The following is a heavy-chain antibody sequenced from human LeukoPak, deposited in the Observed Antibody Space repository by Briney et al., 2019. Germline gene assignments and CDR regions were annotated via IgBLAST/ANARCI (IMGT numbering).Heavy chain of an antibody. D-gene: IGHD1-26*01. CDR1: GYTFTGYY. V-gene: IGHV1-2*02. CDR3: AREVGATTSIRFDP. Sequence: ASVKVSCKASGYTFTGYYMHWVRQAPGQGLEWMGWINPNSGGTNYAQKFQGRVTMTRDTSISTAYMELSRLRSDDTAVYYCAREVGATTSIRFDPWGQGTLVTVSS. J-gene: IGHJ5*02. CDR2: INPNSGGT.